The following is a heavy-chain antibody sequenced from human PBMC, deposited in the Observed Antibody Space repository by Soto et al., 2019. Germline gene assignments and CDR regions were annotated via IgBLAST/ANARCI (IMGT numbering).Heavy chain of an antibody. Sequence: ASVKVSCKASGYTFTSYGITWVRQAPGQGLEWMGWIGPYDGATKFAQKVQGRVTLTTDTYASTAYMELRSLRSEDTAVYYCARDLGYALPDYWGQGTLVTVSS. CDR2: IGPYDGAT. D-gene: IGHD2-15*01. CDR1: GYTFTSYG. V-gene: IGHV1-18*01. J-gene: IGHJ4*02. CDR3: ARDLGYALPDY.